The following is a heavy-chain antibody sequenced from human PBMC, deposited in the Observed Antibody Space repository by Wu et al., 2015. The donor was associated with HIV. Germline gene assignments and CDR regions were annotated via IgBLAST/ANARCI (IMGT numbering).Heavy chain of an antibody. J-gene: IGHJ3*02. CDR3: ASGRPGAFDI. CDR2: MNPNKLVH. V-gene: IGHV1-8*03. Sequence: QVQLVQSGAEVKKPGASVKVSCKASGYTFTGYYMHWVRQAPGQGLEWMGWMNPNKLVHRLIDKRFQGRESPLPGKHLQISTAYMELSSLKXLRTRHINYCASGRPGAFDIWG. CDR1: GYTFTGYY.